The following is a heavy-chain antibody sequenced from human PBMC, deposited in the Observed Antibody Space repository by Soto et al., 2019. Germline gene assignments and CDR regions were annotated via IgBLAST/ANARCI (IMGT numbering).Heavy chain of an antibody. CDR1: GYNFSDYY. J-gene: IGHJ5*02. D-gene: IGHD2-8*02. CDR2: VSPKSGGT. V-gene: IGHV1-2*02. CDR3: AREISGGGTLNWFDP. Sequence: ASVKVSCKASGYNFSDYYMHWVRQAPGQGLEWLGWVSPKSGGTNYAQKFKGRVTMTRDTSSNTVYMDLSGLKSDDTAVFYCAREISGGGTLNWFDPWGQGTLVTVSS.